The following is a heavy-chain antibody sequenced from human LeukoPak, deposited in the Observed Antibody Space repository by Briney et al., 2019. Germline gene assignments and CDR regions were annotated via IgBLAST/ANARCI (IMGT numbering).Heavy chain of an antibody. V-gene: IGHV3-23*01. Sequence: GGSLRLSCAASGFTFSNYAMSWVRQAPGRGLEWVSAISGSGDYTNYADSVKGRFTISRNNSKNTLHLQMNSLRAEDTAVYYCARETGYSSSWYIDYWGQGALVTVSS. D-gene: IGHD6-13*01. CDR3: ARETGYSSSWYIDY. CDR2: ISGSGDYT. CDR1: GFTFSNYA. J-gene: IGHJ4*02.